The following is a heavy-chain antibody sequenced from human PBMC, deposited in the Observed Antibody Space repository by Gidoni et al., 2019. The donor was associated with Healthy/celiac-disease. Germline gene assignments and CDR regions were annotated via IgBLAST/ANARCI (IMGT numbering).Heavy chain of an antibody. D-gene: IGHD5-18*01. CDR1: GFPFSSYG. J-gene: IGHJ4*02. CDR3: ARDEGYSYGTIDY. CDR2: IWYDGSNK. V-gene: IGHV3-33*01. Sequence: QVQLVESGGGVVQPGRSLRLSCAASGFPFSSYGMHWVRQAPGKGLEWVAVIWYDGSNKYYADSVKGRFTISRDNSKNTLYLQMNSLRAEDTAVYYCARDEGYSYGTIDYWGQGTLVTVSS.